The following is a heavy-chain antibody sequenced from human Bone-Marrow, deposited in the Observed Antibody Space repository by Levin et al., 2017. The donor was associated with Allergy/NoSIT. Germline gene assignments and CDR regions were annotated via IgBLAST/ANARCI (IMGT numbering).Heavy chain of an antibody. J-gene: IGHJ4*02. V-gene: IGHV4-59*01. CDR3: ARGPNTSSSYSFDY. D-gene: IGHD6-6*01. Sequence: TGGSLRLSCTLSSGSISTYYWSWIRQPPGKGLEWIGYIYYAGSTNYISSLKSRVTISLDTPKNQFSLKLSSVTAADTAIYYCARGPNTSSSYSFDYWGQGTLVTVSS. CDR2: IYYAGST. CDR1: SGSISTYY.